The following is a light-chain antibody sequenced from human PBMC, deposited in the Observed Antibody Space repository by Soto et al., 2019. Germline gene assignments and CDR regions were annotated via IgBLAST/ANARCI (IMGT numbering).Light chain of an antibody. CDR1: SSDVGGYNY. V-gene: IGLV2-11*01. CDR3: CSYAGGYSYV. Sequence: QSVLTQPRSVSGSPGQSVTISCTGTSSDVGGYNYVSWYQQHPGKAPKLMIYDVSKRPSGVPDRFSGSKSGNTASLTISGLQAEDEADYYCCSYAGGYSYVFGTGTKLTVL. J-gene: IGLJ1*01. CDR2: DVS.